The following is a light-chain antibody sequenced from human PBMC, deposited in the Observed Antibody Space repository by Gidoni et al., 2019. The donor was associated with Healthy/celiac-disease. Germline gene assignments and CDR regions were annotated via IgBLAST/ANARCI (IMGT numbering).Light chain of an antibody. V-gene: IGKV1-33*01. Sequence: DIQMTQSPSSLSASVGDRVTITCQASQDISNYLNWYQQKPGKAPKLLIYDASNLETGVPSRFSGSVSGTDFTFTIISLQPEDIPTYYCQQYDNLPYTFGQGTKLEIK. J-gene: IGKJ2*01. CDR2: DAS. CDR1: QDISNY. CDR3: QQYDNLPYT.